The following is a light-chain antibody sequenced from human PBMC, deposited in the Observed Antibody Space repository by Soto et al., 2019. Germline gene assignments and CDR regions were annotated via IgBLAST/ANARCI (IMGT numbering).Light chain of an antibody. CDR2: GAS. CDR3: QQYGSSPRT. J-gene: IGKJ1*01. V-gene: IGKV3-20*01. CDR1: QSVSSN. Sequence: EIVMTQSPATLSVSPGERATPSCRASQSVSSNLAWYQQKPGQAPRLLIYGASTRATGIPDRFSGSGSGTDFTLTITRLEPEDFAVYYCQQYGSSPRTFGQGTKVDIK.